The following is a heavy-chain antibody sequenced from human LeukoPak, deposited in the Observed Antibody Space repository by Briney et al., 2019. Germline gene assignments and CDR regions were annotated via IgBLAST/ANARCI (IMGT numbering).Heavy chain of an antibody. CDR2: ISHSGST. V-gene: IGHV4-4*02. Sequence: SETLSLTCAVSGGSISSNNWWSWVRQPPGKGLEWIGEISHSGSTGYNPSLKSRATISVDKSKNHFSLKLSSVTAADTAVYYCARNMVGETTFDYWGQGTLVTVSS. CDR1: GGSISSNNW. J-gene: IGHJ4*02. D-gene: IGHD2/OR15-2a*01. CDR3: ARNMVGETTFDY.